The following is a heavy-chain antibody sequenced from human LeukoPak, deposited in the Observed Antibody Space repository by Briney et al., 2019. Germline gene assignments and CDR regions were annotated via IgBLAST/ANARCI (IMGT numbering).Heavy chain of an antibody. CDR1: GGSLNDYL. CDR2: VGHTGTT. CDR3: ARELISSRAAFDT. D-gene: IGHD3-10*01. V-gene: IGHV4-34*01. J-gene: IGHJ3*02. Sequence: ESSETLSLTCAVYGGSLNDYLWSWVRQPPGQGLEWIGEVGHTGTTNYNPSLRSRVTISVDTSKNQFSLKLTSVTAADTGVYFCARELISSRAAFDTWGQGTVVTVSS.